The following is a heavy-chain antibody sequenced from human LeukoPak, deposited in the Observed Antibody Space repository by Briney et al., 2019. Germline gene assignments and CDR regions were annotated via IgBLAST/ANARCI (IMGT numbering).Heavy chain of an antibody. J-gene: IGHJ4*02. CDR2: ISSSGSTI. CDR1: GFTFTSYS. CDR3: ARGAAARRYYFDY. V-gene: IGHV3-48*04. D-gene: IGHD2-2*01. Sequence: GGSPRLSCAASGFTFTSYSMNWVGQAPGKGLERVSYISSSGSTIYYADSVKGRFTISRDNAKNSLYLQMNSLRAEDTAVYYCARGAAARRYYFDYWGQGTLVTVSS.